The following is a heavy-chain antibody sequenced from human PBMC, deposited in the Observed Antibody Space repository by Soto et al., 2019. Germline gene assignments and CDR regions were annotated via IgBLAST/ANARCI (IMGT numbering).Heavy chain of an antibody. D-gene: IGHD2-15*01. CDR3: ARDSRPYCSGGSCYPLDY. V-gene: IGHV3-30-3*01. Sequence: QVQLVESGGGVVQPGRSLRLSCAASGFTFSSYAMHWVRQAPGKGLERVAIISYDGSNKYYADSVKGRFTISRDNSKNTLYLQMNSLRAEDTAVYYCARDSRPYCSGGSCYPLDYWGQGTLVTVSS. CDR2: ISYDGSNK. J-gene: IGHJ4*02. CDR1: GFTFSSYA.